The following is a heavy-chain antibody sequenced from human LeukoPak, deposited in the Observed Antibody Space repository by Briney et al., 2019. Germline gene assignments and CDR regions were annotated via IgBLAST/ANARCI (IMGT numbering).Heavy chain of an antibody. J-gene: IGHJ4*02. CDR2: IRSKANSYAT. D-gene: IGHD5-18*01. V-gene: IGHV3-73*01. CDR3: TRLAMVDDY. Sequence: GGSLRLPCAASGFTFSGSAMHWVRQASGKGLEWVGRIRSKANSYATAYAASVKGRFTISRDDSKNTAYLQMNSLKTEDTAVYYCTRLAMVDDYWGQGTLVTVSS. CDR1: GFTFSGSA.